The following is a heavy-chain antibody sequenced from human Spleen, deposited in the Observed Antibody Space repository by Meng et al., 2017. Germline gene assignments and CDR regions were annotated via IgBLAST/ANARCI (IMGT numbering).Heavy chain of an antibody. Sequence: QVQLVQSGADVKKPGASVKVSCKASGYTFTAYYIHWVRQAPGQGLEWMGWISAYNGDTNYAQKLQGRVTMTTDTSTSTAYMELRSLRSDDTAVYYCARQDSYGYSDYWGQGTLVTVSS. CDR3: ARQDSYGYSDY. CDR2: ISAYNGDT. D-gene: IGHD5-18*01. V-gene: IGHV1-18*04. J-gene: IGHJ4*02. CDR1: GYTFTAYY.